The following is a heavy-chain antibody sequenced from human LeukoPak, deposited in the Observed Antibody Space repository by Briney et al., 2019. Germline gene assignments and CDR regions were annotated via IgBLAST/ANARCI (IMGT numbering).Heavy chain of an antibody. CDR2: IYSGGSK. Sequence: GGSLRLSCAASGFTVSSNYMSWVRQAPGKGLEGVSVIYSGGSKYYADSVKGRFTISRDNSENTLYLQMNSLRAEDTAVYYCAREGRYCSGGSCYYPFDYWGQGTLVTVSS. CDR3: AREGRYCSGGSCYYPFDY. D-gene: IGHD2-15*01. V-gene: IGHV3-66*01. CDR1: GFTVSSNY. J-gene: IGHJ4*02.